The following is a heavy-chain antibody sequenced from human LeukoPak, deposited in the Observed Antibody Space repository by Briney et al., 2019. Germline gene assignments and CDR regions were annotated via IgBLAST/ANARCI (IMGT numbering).Heavy chain of an antibody. J-gene: IGHJ4*02. CDR1: GFTFSIYS. V-gene: IGHV3-21*01. CDR2: IRGNKNYI. Sequence: GGCLRLSCVASGFTFSIYSMNCVRQAPGKGVEWVSSIRGNKNYIYYTDSVGGRCTNSRDNARDSLFLQMDSLRAEDTGVYYCARDPHNPGPIDYWGQGTLVTVSS. CDR3: ARDPHNPGPIDY.